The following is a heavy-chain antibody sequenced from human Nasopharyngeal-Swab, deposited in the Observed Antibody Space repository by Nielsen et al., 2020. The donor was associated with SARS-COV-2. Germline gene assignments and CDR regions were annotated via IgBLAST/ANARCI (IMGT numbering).Heavy chain of an antibody. V-gene: IGHV4-59*01. D-gene: IGHD6-6*01. CDR2: IYYSGST. J-gene: IGHJ4*02. CDR1: GGSISSYY. CDR3: ARGERRAARPPGGYFDY. Sequence: SETLSLTCTVSGGSISSYYWSWIRQPPGKGLEWIGYIYYSGSTNYNPSLKSRVTISVDTFKNQFSLKLSSVTAADTAVYYCARGERRAARPPGGYFDYWGQGTLVTVSS.